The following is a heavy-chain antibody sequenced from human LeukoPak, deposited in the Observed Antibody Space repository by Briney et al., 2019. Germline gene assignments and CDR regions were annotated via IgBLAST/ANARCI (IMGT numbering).Heavy chain of an antibody. D-gene: IGHD1-26*01. J-gene: IGHJ4*02. CDR2: IWYDGSNK. CDR1: GFTFSSYG. Sequence: GGSLRLSCAASGFTFSSYGMHWVRQAPGKGLEWVAVIWYDGSNKYYADSVKGRFTISRDNSKNTLYLQMNSLGAEDTAVYYCARVDDVGATQRSFDYWGQGTLVTVSS. CDR3: ARVDDVGATQRSFDY. V-gene: IGHV3-33*01.